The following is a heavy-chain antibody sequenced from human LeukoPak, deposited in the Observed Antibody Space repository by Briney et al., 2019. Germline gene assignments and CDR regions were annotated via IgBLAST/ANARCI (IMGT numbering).Heavy chain of an antibody. CDR3: ARHGGFSYDYGDSNWFDP. Sequence: SETLSLTCTVSGGSISSYYWSWIRQPPGKGLEWIGYIYYSGSTNYNPSLKSRVTISVDTSKNQFSLKLSSVTAADTAVYYCARHGGFSYDYGDSNWFDPWGQGTLVTVSS. CDR1: GGSISSYY. D-gene: IGHD4-17*01. CDR2: IYYSGST. V-gene: IGHV4-59*08. J-gene: IGHJ5*02.